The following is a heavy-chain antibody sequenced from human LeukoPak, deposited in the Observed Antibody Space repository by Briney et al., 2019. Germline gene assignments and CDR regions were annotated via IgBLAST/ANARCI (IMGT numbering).Heavy chain of an antibody. J-gene: IGHJ3*02. CDR2: IYYSGST. CDR3: AAYSSSEEANAFDI. D-gene: IGHD6-6*01. V-gene: IGHV4-59*01. CDR1: GGSISSYY. Sequence: TPSETLSLTCTVSGGSISSYYWSWIRQPPGKGLEWIGYIYYSGSTNYNPSLKSRVTISVDTSKNQFSLKLSSVTAADTAVYYCAAYSSSEEANAFDIWGQGTMVTVSS.